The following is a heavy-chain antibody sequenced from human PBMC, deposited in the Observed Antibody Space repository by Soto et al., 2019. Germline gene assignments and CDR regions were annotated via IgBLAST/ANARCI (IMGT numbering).Heavy chain of an antibody. V-gene: IGHV4-39*01. CDR1: GGSISSSSYY. CDR2: IYYSGST. CDR3: ARLWGDVVVAANQGWFDP. J-gene: IGHJ5*02. D-gene: IGHD2-15*01. Sequence: SETLSLTCTVSGGSISSSSYYWGWIRQPPGKGLEWIGSIYYSGSTYYNPSLKSRVTISADTSKNQFSLKLSSVTAADTAVYYCARLWGDVVVAANQGWFDPWGQGTLVPVSS.